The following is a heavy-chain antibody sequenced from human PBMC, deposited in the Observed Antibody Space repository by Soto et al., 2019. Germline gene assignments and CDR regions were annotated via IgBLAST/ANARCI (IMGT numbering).Heavy chain of an antibody. CDR2: INPSSGGT. CDR3: ARGSNWNANWFDP. V-gene: IGHV1-2*02. CDR1: GYTFTNYY. D-gene: IGHD1-1*01. Sequence: GASVKVSCKTSGYTFTNYYMHWVRQAPGQGLECMGWINPSSGGTMFAQKFQGRVTMTRDTSITTVYMELTSLTSDDTAVYYWARGSNWNANWFDPWGQGTPVTVSS. J-gene: IGHJ5*02.